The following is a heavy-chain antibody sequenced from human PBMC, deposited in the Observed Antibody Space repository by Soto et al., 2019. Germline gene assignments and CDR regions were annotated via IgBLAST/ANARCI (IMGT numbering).Heavy chain of an antibody. CDR1: GFSVSGDT. CDR3: ARHAWLEN. CDR2: IYSGGNT. Sequence: EVQLVETGGGLIYPGGSLRLSCAASGFSVSGDTMNWVRQAPGKGLEWISAIYSGGNTNDAGSVKGRFTISRATSKNTLYLQMNSLRVEDTAVYYCARHAWLENWGQGTLVTVSS. J-gene: IGHJ4*02. D-gene: IGHD3-9*01. V-gene: IGHV3-53*02.